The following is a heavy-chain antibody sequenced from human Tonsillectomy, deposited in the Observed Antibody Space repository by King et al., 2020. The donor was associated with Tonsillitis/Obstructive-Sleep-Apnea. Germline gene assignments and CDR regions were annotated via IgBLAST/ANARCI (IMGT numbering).Heavy chain of an antibody. D-gene: IGHD6-13*01. J-gene: IGHJ4*02. CDR1: GGSFSGYY. CDR2: INHSGST. CDR3: AAGTYYFDY. V-gene: IGHV4-34*01. Sequence: VQLQQWGAGLLKPSETLSLTCAVYGGSFSGYYWSWIRQPPGKGLEWIGEINHSGSTNYNPSLKSRVAISVDTSKNQFSLKLSSVTAADTAVYYCAAGTYYFDYWGQGTLVTVSS.